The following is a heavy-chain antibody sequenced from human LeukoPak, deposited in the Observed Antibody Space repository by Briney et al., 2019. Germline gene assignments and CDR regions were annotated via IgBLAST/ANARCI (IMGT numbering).Heavy chain of an antibody. CDR1: GGSISSNNYY. V-gene: IGHV4-39*07. D-gene: IGHD3-22*01. Sequence: SETLSLTCTVSGGSISSNNYYWGWIRQPPGKGLEWIGNIYTTGSTYYSPSLKSRVIISLDTSENQFSLTLSSLTAADTAVYYCAKGNPYYDYWGQGTLVTVSS. CDR2: IYTTGST. J-gene: IGHJ4*02. CDR3: AKGNPYYDY.